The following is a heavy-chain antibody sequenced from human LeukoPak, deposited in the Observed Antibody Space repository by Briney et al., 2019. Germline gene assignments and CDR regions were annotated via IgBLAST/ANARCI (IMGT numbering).Heavy chain of an antibody. CDR2: VNHSGTT. D-gene: IGHD2-15*01. J-gene: IGHJ6*03. Sequence: SETLSLTCAVYGGSFSGYYWSWIRQPPGKGLEWIGEVNHSGTTNYNPSLKSRVTISVDTSKNQFSLKLNSVTAADTAVYYCARGVGGRVVVTAALRTEAGEGDSSSAATNYYYYMDVWGKGTTITVSS. V-gene: IGHV4-34*01. CDR3: ARGVGGRVVVTAALRTEAGEGDSSSAATNYYYYMDV. CDR1: GGSFSGYY.